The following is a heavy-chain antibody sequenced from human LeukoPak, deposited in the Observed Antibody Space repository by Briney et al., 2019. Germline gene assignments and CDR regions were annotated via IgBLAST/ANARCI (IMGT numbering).Heavy chain of an antibody. J-gene: IGHJ3*02. Sequence: GGSLRLSCATSGFTFSNFYMSWVRQAPGKGLEWVANIARDGSQKSYVDSLKGRFTVSRDNAKSSLYLQMNSLRAEDTAVYYCARDYSGYRAFDIWGQGTMVTVSS. V-gene: IGHV3-7*01. CDR3: ARDYSGYRAFDI. D-gene: IGHD5-12*01. CDR1: GFTFSNFY. CDR2: IARDGSQK.